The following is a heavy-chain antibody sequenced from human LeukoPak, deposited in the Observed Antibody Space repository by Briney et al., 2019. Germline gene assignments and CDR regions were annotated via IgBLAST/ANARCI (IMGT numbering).Heavy chain of an antibody. CDR3: ASAYYYGSSDDAFDI. D-gene: IGHD3-22*01. Sequence: PSGTLSLTCAVSGGSISSSNWWSWVRQPPGKGLEWIGEIYHSGSTNYNPSLKSRVTISVDKSKNQFSLRLSSVTAADTAVYYCASAYYYGSSDDAFDIWGQGTMVTVSS. J-gene: IGHJ3*02. CDR1: GGSISSSNW. V-gene: IGHV4-4*02. CDR2: IYHSGST.